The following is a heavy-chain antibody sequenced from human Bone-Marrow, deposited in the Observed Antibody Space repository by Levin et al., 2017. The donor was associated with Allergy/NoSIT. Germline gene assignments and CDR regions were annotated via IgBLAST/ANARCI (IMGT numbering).Heavy chain of an antibody. CDR3: AKAGTTVMVNYYYMDV. CDR2: MSGSGGST. Sequence: ETLSLTCAASGPILSDYAMNWVRQAPGKGLEWVSSMSGSGGSTYYADSVKGRFTISRDYSKSTVFLQMNSLRAEDTAVYYCAKAGTTVMVNYYYMDVWGTGTTVTVSS. CDR1: GPILSDYA. V-gene: IGHV3-23*01. D-gene: IGHD4-11*01. J-gene: IGHJ6*03.